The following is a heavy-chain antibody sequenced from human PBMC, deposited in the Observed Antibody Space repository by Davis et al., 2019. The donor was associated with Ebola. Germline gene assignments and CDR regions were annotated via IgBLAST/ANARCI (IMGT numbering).Heavy chain of an antibody. J-gene: IGHJ4*02. CDR2: ISYDGSNK. D-gene: IGHD3-22*01. V-gene: IGHV3-30*03. Sequence: GESLKISCAASGFTFSSYWMSWVRQAPGKGLEWVAVISYDGSNKYYADSVKGRFTISRDNSKNTLYLQMNSLRAEDTAVYYCARVRGGYYSDYWGQGTLVTVSS. CDR3: ARVRGGYYSDY. CDR1: GFTFSSYW.